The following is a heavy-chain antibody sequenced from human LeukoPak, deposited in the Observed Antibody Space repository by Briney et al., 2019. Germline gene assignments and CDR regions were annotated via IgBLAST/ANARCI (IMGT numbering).Heavy chain of an antibody. Sequence: GGSLRLSCAASGFTFSSYGMSWVRQAPGKGLEYVSGINSNGGSTHYANSVKGRFTISRDNSKHTLYLQMGSLRTDDTAVYYCARDLGSGSYSDYYYMDVWGKGTTVTISS. CDR2: INSNGGST. CDR3: ARDLGSGSYSDYYYMDV. V-gene: IGHV3-64*01. D-gene: IGHD1-26*01. CDR1: GFTFSSYG. J-gene: IGHJ6*03.